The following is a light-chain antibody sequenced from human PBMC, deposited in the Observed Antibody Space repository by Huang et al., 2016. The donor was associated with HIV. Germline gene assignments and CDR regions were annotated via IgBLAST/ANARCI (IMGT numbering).Light chain of an antibody. V-gene: IGKV2-28*01. J-gene: IGKJ1*01. CDR3: MQALQTPRA. CDR2: LAS. CDR1: QSLLESQRYNY. Sequence: DIVMTQSPLFLSVRPGESASISCTSSQSLLESQRYNYLDWYRLKQGQSPQRLIYLASNRASGVPVKFSGGGSGTNFTLKISTVEPEDAAIYYCMQALQTPRAFGQGTRVEI.